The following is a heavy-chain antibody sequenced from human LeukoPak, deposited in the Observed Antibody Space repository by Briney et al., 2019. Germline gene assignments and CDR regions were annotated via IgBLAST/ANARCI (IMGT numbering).Heavy chain of an antibody. Sequence: SETLSLTCAVYGGSFSGYYWSWIRQPPGKGLEWIGEINHSGSTNYNPSLKSRVTISVDTSKNQFSLKLSSVTAADTAVYYCAREGAAYTAFDYWGQGTLVTVSS. J-gene: IGHJ4*02. D-gene: IGHD3-16*01. V-gene: IGHV4-34*01. CDR3: AREGAAYTAFDY. CDR1: GGSFSGYY. CDR2: INHSGST.